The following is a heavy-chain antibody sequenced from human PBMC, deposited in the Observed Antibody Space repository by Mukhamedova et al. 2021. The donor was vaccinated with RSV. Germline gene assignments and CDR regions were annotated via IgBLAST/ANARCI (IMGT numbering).Heavy chain of an antibody. D-gene: IGHD2-21*02. V-gene: IGHV1-18*01. J-gene: IGHJ4*02. CDR3: ARDSAVVTESYDY. Sequence: AQKLQGRVTMTTDTSTSTAYMELRSLRSDDTAVYYCARDSAVVTESYDYWGQGTLVTVSS.